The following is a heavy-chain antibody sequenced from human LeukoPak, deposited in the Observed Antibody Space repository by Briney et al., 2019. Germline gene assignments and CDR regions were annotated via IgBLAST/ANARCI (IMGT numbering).Heavy chain of an antibody. V-gene: IGHV3-23*01. J-gene: IGHJ6*03. CDR2: ISGSGGST. CDR1: GFTFSSYA. CDR3: AKDHVGDNSMAWGPIYYYRDV. Sequence: PGGSLRLSCAASGFTFSSYAMSWVRQAPGKGLEWVSAISGSGGSTYYADSVKGRFTISRDNSKNTLYLQMNSLRAEDTAVYYCAKDHVGDNSMAWGPIYYYRDVWGKGTTVTVSS. D-gene: IGHD3-16*01.